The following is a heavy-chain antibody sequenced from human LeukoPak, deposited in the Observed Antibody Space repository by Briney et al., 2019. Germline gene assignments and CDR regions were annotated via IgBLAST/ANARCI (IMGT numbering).Heavy chain of an antibody. CDR3: AKDIGIVGATGAFDI. CDR1: GFTFDDYA. V-gene: IGHV3-43*02. J-gene: IGHJ3*02. CDR2: ISGDGGST. Sequence: PGGSLRLSCAASGFTFDDYAMHWVRQAPGKGLEWVSLISGDGGSTYYADSVKGRFTISRDNSKNSLYLQMNSLRTEDTALYYCAKDIGIVGATGAFDIWGQGTMVTVSS. D-gene: IGHD1-26*01.